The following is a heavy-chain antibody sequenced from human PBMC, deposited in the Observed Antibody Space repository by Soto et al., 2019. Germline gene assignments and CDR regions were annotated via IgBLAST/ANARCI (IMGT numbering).Heavy chain of an antibody. J-gene: IGHJ4*02. CDR1: GGSISRGNYY. V-gene: IGHV4-31*03. CDR3: ARAGGDGVDF. Sequence: SEPLSLTCTVSGGSISRGNYYWSWIRQHPGKGLEWIGYIFYTGSTYYNPSLKSRVTISVDTSKNQFSLRLSSVTAAETAVYYCARAGGDGVDFWGQGTLVTVSS. D-gene: IGHD2-8*01. CDR2: IFYTGST.